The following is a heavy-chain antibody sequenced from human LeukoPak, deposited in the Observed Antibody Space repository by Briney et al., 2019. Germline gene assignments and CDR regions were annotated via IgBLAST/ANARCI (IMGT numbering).Heavy chain of an antibody. CDR1: GFTFSDYY. V-gene: IGHV3-11*01. CDR2: ISSSGSTI. D-gene: IGHD5-12*01. J-gene: IGHJ4*02. CDR3: ARHKAYDHYYFDY. Sequence: PGGSLRLSYAASGFTFSDYYMSWIRQAPGKGLEWVSYISSSGSTIYYADSVTGRFTISRDNAKNSLYLQMNSLRAEDTAVYYCARHKAYDHYYFDYWGQGTLVTVSS.